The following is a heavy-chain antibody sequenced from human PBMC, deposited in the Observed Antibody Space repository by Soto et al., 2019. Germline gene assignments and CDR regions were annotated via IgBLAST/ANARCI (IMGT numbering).Heavy chain of an antibody. CDR3: AIDQCLYRQVAPDY. CDR1: GYTFTNYG. D-gene: IGHD3-16*02. V-gene: IGHV1-18*03. J-gene: IGHJ4*02. Sequence: QVQLVQSGGEVKKPGASVKVSCKTSGYTFTNYGISWVRQAPGQGLEWMGWISDYNGNTNYAQKFQGRVTMTTDTSSSTVHRDLRSLRSDDMAVYCCAIDQCLYRQVAPDYWGQGTLVTVSS. CDR2: ISDYNGNT.